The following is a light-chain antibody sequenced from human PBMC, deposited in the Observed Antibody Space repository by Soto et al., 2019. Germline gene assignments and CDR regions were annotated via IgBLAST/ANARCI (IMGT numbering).Light chain of an antibody. V-gene: IGLV1-44*01. Sequence: QSVLTQPPSASGTPGQTVTISCSGSSSNIGSNLVNWYQLLPGTTPRLLIYNNNQRPSAVPDRFSGSKSGTSASLAISGLQSEDEGDYFCALWDDSLNGLRVFGGGTKL. CDR2: NNN. CDR1: SSNIGSNL. J-gene: IGLJ3*02. CDR3: ALWDDSLNGLRV.